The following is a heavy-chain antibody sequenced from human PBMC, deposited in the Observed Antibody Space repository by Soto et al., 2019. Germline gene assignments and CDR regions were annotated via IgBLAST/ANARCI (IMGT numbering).Heavy chain of an antibody. D-gene: IGHD3-22*01. Sequence: PGGSLRLSCAASGFTFSSYGMHWVRQAPGKGLEWVAVIWYDGSNKYYADSVKGRFTISRDNSKNTLYLQMNSLRAEDTAVYYCAKDYYDSSGYYYVSYFDYWGQGTLVTVSS. J-gene: IGHJ4*02. CDR2: IWYDGSNK. V-gene: IGHV3-33*06. CDR1: GFTFSSYG. CDR3: AKDYYDSSGYYYVSYFDY.